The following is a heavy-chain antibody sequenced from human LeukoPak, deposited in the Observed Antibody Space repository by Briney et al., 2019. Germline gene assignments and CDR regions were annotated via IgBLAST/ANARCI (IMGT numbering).Heavy chain of an antibody. CDR3: ARGHYYYYYMDV. CDR1: GFTFSSYW. V-gene: IGHV3-7*04. CDR2: IRPDGSEK. J-gene: IGHJ6*03. Sequence: GGSLRLSCAASGFTFSSYWMSWVRLAPGKGLEWVGNIRPDGSEKQYVDSVKGRFTISRDNAKNSLYLQMNSLRAEDTAVYYCARGHYYYYYMDVWGKGTTVTVSS.